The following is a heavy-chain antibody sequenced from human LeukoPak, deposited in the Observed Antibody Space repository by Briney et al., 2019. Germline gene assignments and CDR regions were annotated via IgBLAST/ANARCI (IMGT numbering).Heavy chain of an antibody. V-gene: IGHV4-39*01. CDR3: ARPNGSRLSSSSSVGGAFDI. D-gene: IGHD6-6*01. J-gene: IGHJ3*02. Sequence: SETLSLTCTVSGGSISSSSYYWGWIRQPPGKGLEWIGSIYYSGSTYYNPSLKSRVTISVDTSKNQFSLKLSSVTAADTAVYYCARPNGSRLSSSSSVGGAFDIWGQGTMVTVSS. CDR2: IYYSGST. CDR1: GGSISSSSYY.